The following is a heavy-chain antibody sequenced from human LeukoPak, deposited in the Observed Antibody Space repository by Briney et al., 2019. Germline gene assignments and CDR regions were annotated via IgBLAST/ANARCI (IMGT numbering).Heavy chain of an antibody. D-gene: IGHD2-15*01. CDR3: ARGRCSGGSCYKRHFQH. CDR1: GVSFSGYY. V-gene: IGHV4-34*01. CDR2: INHSGST. Sequence: SETLSLTCAVYGVSFSGYYWSWVRQPPGKGLEWIGEINHSGSTNYNPSLKSRVTISVDTSKNQFSLKLSSVTAADTAVYYCARGRCSGGSCYKRHFQHWGQGTLVTVSS. J-gene: IGHJ1*01.